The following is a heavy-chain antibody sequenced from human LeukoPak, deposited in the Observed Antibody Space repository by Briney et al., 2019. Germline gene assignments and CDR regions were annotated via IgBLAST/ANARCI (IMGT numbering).Heavy chain of an antibody. Sequence: SETLSLTCTVSGGSISDYYWSWIRQPAGRGPEWIGRIYVSGNTNYNPSLKSRVTMSVDTSKNQFSLNLSSVTAEDTAVYYCARGDWFHPWGQGTLVTVSS. D-gene: IGHD5-24*01. CDR2: IYVSGNT. CDR1: GGSISDYY. V-gene: IGHV4-4*07. J-gene: IGHJ5*02. CDR3: ARGDWFHP.